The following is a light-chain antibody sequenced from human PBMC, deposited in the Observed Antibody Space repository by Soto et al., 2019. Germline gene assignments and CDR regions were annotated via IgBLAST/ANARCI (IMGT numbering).Light chain of an antibody. Sequence: EIVMRQSPATLSVSPGEGPTLSCRASQGIGSTLAWYQQKPGQTPRLLIYGASTRATGVPARFSGSGSGTEFTLTINSLQSEDFAVYYCQRYNNWPLTFGGGTKVDIK. CDR1: QGIGST. CDR2: GAS. CDR3: QRYNNWPLT. J-gene: IGKJ4*01. V-gene: IGKV3-15*01.